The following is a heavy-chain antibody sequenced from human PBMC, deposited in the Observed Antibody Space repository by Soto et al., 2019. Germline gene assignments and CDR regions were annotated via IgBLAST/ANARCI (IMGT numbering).Heavy chain of an antibody. D-gene: IGHD1-26*01. V-gene: IGHV3-23*01. Sequence: EVQLLESGGGLVQPGGSLRLSCAASGFTFSSYAMSWVRQAPGKGLEWVSIITGSDSSSDYADSVKGRFTISRDNSKNSLYLQMNSLRAEDTAVYYCAKTGGSYCGFDYWGQGPLVTVSS. CDR2: ITGSDSSS. CDR3: AKTGGSYCGFDY. CDR1: GFTFSSYA. J-gene: IGHJ4*02.